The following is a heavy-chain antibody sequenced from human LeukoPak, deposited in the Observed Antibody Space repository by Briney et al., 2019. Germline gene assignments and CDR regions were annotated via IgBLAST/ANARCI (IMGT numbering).Heavy chain of an antibody. D-gene: IGHD3-22*01. CDR2: ISYTGNT. V-gene: IGHV4-39*07. CDR1: GGSISSSPYY. CDR3: ARTLPAGYDSSGYCFDY. J-gene: IGHJ4*02. Sequence: PSETLSLTCTVSGGSISSSPYYWGWIRQPPGKGLEWIGSISYTGNTYYNPSLKSRVTISVDTSKNQFSLKLSSVTAADTAVYYCARTLPAGYDSSGYCFDYWGQGTLVTVSS.